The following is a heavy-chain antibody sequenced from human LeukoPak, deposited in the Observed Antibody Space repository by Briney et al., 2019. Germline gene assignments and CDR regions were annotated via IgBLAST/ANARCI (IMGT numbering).Heavy chain of an antibody. Sequence: SETLSLTCTVSGGSISSSSYFWGWIRQPPGKGLEWIGAIYYSGTTYFNPSLKSQVTISIDTSKNQFSLRLSSVTAADTAVYYCARTRGAGYSYGFNYYYYMDVWGKGTTVTVSS. D-gene: IGHD5-18*01. V-gene: IGHV4-39*07. CDR1: GGSISSSSYF. CDR3: ARTRGAGYSYGFNYYYYMDV. CDR2: IYYSGTT. J-gene: IGHJ6*03.